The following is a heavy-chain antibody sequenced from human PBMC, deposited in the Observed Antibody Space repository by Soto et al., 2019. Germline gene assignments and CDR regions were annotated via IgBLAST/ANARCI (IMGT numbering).Heavy chain of an antibody. CDR3: ARDLTKMDD. CDR1: GYTFTSYG. V-gene: IGHV1-18*01. CDR2: IRAYNGNT. Sequence: QVQLVQSGAEVKKPGASVKVSCKASGYTFTSYGISWVRQAPGQGLEWMGWIRAYNGNTNYAKKLQGRGTTTTDTSTRTAYMEVRRRLTDDTADEYCARDLTKMDDWGQGTTVTVSS. J-gene: IGHJ6*02.